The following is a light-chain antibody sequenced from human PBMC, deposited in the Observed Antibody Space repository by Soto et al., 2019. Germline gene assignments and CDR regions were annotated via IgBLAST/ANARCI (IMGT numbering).Light chain of an antibody. CDR1: QSVSSRY. J-gene: IGKJ4*01. Sequence: EIVLTQSPGTLSLSPGERATLSCRASQSVSSRYLVWYLQKPGQAPRLLIYGESSRATGIPDRFSGTGSGTDFTLTISRLEPEDFAVYYCQQYDTSPLTFGGGTKVEIK. CDR2: GES. CDR3: QQYDTSPLT. V-gene: IGKV3-20*01.